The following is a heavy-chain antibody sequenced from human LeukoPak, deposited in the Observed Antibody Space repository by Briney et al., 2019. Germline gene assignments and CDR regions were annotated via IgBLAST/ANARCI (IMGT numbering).Heavy chain of an antibody. CDR2: INWNGGRT. V-gene: IGHV3-20*04. CDR1: GFTFDDYG. Sequence: GGSLRLSCAASGFTFDDYGMSWFRQAPGKGLEWVYGINWNGGRTGYADSVKGRFTISRDNAKNSLYLQMNSLRAEDTALYYCARDLASSDVWGKGTTVTVSS. D-gene: IGHD3-16*01. CDR3: ARDLASSDV. J-gene: IGHJ6*04.